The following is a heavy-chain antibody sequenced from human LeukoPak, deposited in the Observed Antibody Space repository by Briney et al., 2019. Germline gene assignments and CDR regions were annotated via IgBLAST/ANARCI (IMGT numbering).Heavy chain of an antibody. Sequence: GGSLRLSCVDSGFTSTNQWMTWVRQAPGKGLEWVATINPDGSAKYYVDSVKGRFAISRDNAKSSLYLQMNSLRAADTGVYYRASYPVGQGTLVTVSS. V-gene: IGHV3-7*01. J-gene: IGHJ5*02. CDR3: ASYP. CDR2: INPDGSAK. CDR1: GFTSTNQW.